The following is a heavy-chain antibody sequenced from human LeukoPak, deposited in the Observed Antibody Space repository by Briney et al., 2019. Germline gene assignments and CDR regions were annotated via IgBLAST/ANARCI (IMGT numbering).Heavy chain of an antibody. CDR3: ARGIAAAGMYYFDY. V-gene: IGHV1-46*01. D-gene: IGHD6-13*01. Sequence: ASVKVSCKASGYTFTRYYIHWVRQAPGQGLEWMGIINPSGGSTSYAQKFQSRVTMTRDTSTSTVYTELSSLRSEDTAVYYCARGIAAAGMYYFDYWGQGTLVTVSS. J-gene: IGHJ4*02. CDR1: GYTFTRYY. CDR2: INPSGGST.